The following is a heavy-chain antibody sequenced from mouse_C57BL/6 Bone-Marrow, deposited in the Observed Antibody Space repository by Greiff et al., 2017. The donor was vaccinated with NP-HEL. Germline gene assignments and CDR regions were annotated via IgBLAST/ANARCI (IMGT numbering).Heavy chain of an antibody. CDR3: VGQGGEGGYYAMDC. D-gene: IGHD2-13*01. CDR2: IRSKSNNYAT. CDR1: GFSFNTYA. J-gene: IGHJ4*01. Sequence: EVHLVESGGGLVQPKGSLKLSCAASGFSFNTYAMNWVRQSPGKGLEWVARIRSKSNNYATYYADSVKDRFTIYRDDSESMLYLQMNNLKVEGTVLYYCVGQGGEGGYYAMDCWDQGASVTVSS. V-gene: IGHV10-1*01.